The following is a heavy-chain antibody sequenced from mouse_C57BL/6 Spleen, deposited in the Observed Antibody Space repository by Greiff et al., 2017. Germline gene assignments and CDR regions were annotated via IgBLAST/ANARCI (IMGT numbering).Heavy chain of an antibody. V-gene: IGHV1-59*01. CDR1: GYTFTSYW. CDR3: ARSKATVVARYFDV. D-gene: IGHD1-1*01. Sequence: QVQLQQPGAELVRPGTSVKLSCKASGYTFTSYWMHWVKQRPGQGLEWIGVIDPSESYTNYNQKFKGKATLTVDTSSSTAYMQLSSLTSEDSAVYYCARSKATVVARYFDVWGTGTTVTVAS. CDR2: IDPSESYT. J-gene: IGHJ1*03.